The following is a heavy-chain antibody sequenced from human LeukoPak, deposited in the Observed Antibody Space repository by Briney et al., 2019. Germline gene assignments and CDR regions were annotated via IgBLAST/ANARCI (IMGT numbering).Heavy chain of an antibody. CDR2: ISHSENT. V-gene: IGHV4-38-2*01. D-gene: IGHD3-3*01. CDR1: GYSITSSYY. J-gene: IGHJ4*02. CDR3: ARQGERFLEWLPMGQFDY. Sequence: TSETLSLTCAVSGYSITSSYYWGWIRRPPGKGLEWLATISHSENTYYNPSLKGRVTVSLDTSKNQFSLRLSSVTAADTAVYYCARQGERFLEWLPMGQFDYWGQGTLVTVSS.